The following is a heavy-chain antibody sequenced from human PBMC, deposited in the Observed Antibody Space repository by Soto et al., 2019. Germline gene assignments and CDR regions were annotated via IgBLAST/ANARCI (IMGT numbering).Heavy chain of an antibody. CDR3: ARGPYSSGWYEV. CDR1: GGSVSSGSYY. D-gene: IGHD6-19*01. Sequence: SETLSLTCTVSGGSVSSGSYYWSWIRQPPGKGLEWIGYIYYSGSTNYSPSLKSRVTISVDTSKNQSSLKLSSVTAADTAVYYCARGPYSSGWYEVWGQGTLVTVSS. CDR2: IYYSGST. V-gene: IGHV4-61*01. J-gene: IGHJ4*02.